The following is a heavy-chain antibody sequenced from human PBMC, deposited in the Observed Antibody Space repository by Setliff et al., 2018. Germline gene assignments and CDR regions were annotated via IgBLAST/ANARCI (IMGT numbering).Heavy chain of an antibody. CDR2: INPGGSEE. J-gene: IGHJ4*02. CDR1: GFTFNTFW. Sequence: GGSLRLSCAASGFTFNTFWMTWVRQAPGKGLEWVANINPGGSEEYYLDSVKGRFTISRDNAKTSLYLLMNSLRADDTAVYFCASATGYWGQGTQVTVSS. CDR3: ASATGY. V-gene: IGHV3-7*01.